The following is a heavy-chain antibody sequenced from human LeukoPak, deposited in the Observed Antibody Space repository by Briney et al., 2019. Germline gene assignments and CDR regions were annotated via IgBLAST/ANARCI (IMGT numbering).Heavy chain of an antibody. CDR3: ARDPEDYGNYKVAFDI. J-gene: IGHJ3*02. V-gene: IGHV3-11*04. D-gene: IGHD4-11*01. CDR2: ISSSGSTI. CDR1: GFTFSDYY. Sequence: KPGGSLRLSCAASGFTFSDYYMSWIRQAPGKGLEWVSYISSSGSTIYYADSVKGRFTISRDNAKNSLYLQMNSLRAEDTAVYYCARDPEDYGNYKVAFDIWGQGTMVTVSS.